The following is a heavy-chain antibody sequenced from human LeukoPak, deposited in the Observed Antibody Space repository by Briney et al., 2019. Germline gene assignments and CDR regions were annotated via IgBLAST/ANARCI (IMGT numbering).Heavy chain of an antibody. J-gene: IGHJ3*02. D-gene: IGHD7-27*01. CDR3: ARDSQPLGLDDAFDI. CDR2: IIPILGIA. V-gene: IGHV1-69*04. Sequence: GASVTVSCKASGGTFSSYAISWVRQAPGQGLEWMGRIIPILGIANYAQKFQGRVTMTTDTSTSTAYMELRSLRSEDTAVYYCARDSQPLGLDDAFDIWGQGTMVTVSS. CDR1: GGTFSSYA.